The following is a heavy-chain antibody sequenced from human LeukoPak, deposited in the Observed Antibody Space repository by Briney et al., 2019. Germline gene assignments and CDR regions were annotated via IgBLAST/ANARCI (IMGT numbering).Heavy chain of an antibody. CDR3: ARDTAGRFGESPRY. J-gene: IGHJ4*01. V-gene: IGHV1-69*04. D-gene: IGHD3-10*01. CDR2: IFPILGMA. Sequence: SVKVSCKDSGGTFSSYSLSWVRQAPGQGLEWMGRIFPILGMAIYAQRFQGRVTITADKSTSTAHMELSRLTSKDTAVYYCARDTAGRFGESPRYWGQGTLVTVSS. CDR1: GGTFSSYS.